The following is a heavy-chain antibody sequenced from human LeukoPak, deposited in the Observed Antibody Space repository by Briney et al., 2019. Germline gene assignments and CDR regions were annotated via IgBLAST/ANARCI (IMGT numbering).Heavy chain of an antibody. CDR2: ISYDGSNK. CDR3: ARAVADAIDY. D-gene: IGHD6-19*01. J-gene: IGHJ4*02. CDR1: GFTFSSYG. Sequence: GGSLRLSCAASGFTFSSYGMHWVRQAPGKGREWVAVISYDGSNKNYADSVKGRFTISRDNAKNTLSLQMNSLRAEDTAVYYCARAVADAIDYWGEGTLVTVSS. V-gene: IGHV3-30*03.